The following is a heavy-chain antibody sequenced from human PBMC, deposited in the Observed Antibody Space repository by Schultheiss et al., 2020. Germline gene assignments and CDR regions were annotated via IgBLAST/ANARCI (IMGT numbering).Heavy chain of an antibody. J-gene: IGHJ4*02. CDR3: ARAKWLENY. CDR1: GFTFSSYS. V-gene: IGHV3-21*04. CDR2: ISSSSSYI. D-gene: IGHD6-19*01. Sequence: GGSLRLSCAASGFTFSSYSMNWVRQAPGKGLEWVSSISSSSSYIYYADSVKGRFTISRDNTKNSLYLQMDSLRPEDTAMYYCARAKWLENYWGQGTLVTVSS.